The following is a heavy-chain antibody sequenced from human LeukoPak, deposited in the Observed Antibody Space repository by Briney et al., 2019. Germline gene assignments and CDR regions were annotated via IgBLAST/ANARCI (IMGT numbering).Heavy chain of an antibody. CDR2: IYNSGTT. V-gene: IGHV4-59*01. Sequence: SETLSLTCSVSGGSLRSYYWSWIRQPPGKGLEWIAYIYNSGTTNCNPSLRSRVTISVDTSKNQFSLKLSSVTAADTAVYFCARHHYYGSGTFDYWGQGTLVTVSS. CDR1: GGSLRSYY. CDR3: ARHHYYGSGTFDY. D-gene: IGHD3-10*01. J-gene: IGHJ4*02.